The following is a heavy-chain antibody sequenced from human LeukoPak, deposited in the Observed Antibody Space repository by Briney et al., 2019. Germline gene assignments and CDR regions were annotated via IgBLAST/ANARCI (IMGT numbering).Heavy chain of an antibody. D-gene: IGHD3-22*01. CDR3: ARVYYQDSGTSYRHLDY. CDR2: IKQDESEK. CDR1: GFTFRNYC. V-gene: IGHV3-7*01. J-gene: IGHJ4*02. Sequence: GGSLRLSCAASGFTFRNYCMTWVRQVPGKGLEWVASIKQDESEKYFLDSVKGRFTISRDNAENSLYLQMNSLRAEDTAVYYCARVYYQDSGTSYRHLDYWSQGTLVTVSS.